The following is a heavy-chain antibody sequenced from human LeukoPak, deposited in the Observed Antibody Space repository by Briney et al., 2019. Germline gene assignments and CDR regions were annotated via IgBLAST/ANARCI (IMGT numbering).Heavy chain of an antibody. Sequence: PSETLSLTCAVYGGSFSGYYWNWIRQPPGKGLEWIGEINHSGSTYYNPSLKSRVTISIDTSKNQFYLKLSSLTAADTAVYYCARRDDSSGYHKIFDYWGPGTLVTVSS. V-gene: IGHV4-34*01. CDR2: INHSGST. CDR1: GGSFSGYY. D-gene: IGHD3-22*01. CDR3: ARRDDSSGYHKIFDY. J-gene: IGHJ4*02.